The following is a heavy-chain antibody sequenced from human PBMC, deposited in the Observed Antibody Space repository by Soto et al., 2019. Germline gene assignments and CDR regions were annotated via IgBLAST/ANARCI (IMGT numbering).Heavy chain of an antibody. J-gene: IGHJ5*02. Sequence: PSETLSRTCSVSGASITTYYWSWIRQPPGKGLEWIGSISYSGSTKYNPSLESRVMISLDTSKNQFSLRLTSVTAADTALYYCARDWDSSGLFDPWGQGALVTVSS. CDR3: ARDWDSSGLFDP. CDR2: ISYSGST. V-gene: IGHV4-59*01. D-gene: IGHD3-10*01. CDR1: GASITTYY.